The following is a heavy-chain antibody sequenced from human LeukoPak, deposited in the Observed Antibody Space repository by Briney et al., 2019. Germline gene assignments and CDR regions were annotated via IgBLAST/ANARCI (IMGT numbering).Heavy chain of an antibody. V-gene: IGHV4-59*01. Sequence: SETLSLTCTVSGASISNYYWSWIRQPPGKGLEWIGYIYYTGRTNFNPSLKSRVTMSVDTSKNQLSLKLSSATAADTAVYYCARAFYGDYNRYFDYWGQGTLVTVSS. D-gene: IGHD4-17*01. J-gene: IGHJ4*02. CDR3: ARAFYGDYNRYFDY. CDR2: IYYTGRT. CDR1: GASISNYY.